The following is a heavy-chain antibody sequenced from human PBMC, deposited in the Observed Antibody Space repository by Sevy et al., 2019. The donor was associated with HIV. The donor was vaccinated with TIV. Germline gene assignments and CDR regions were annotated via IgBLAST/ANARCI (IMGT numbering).Heavy chain of an antibody. J-gene: IGHJ6*02. Sequence: GGSLRLSCAASGFTFSSYGMNWVRQAPGKGLEWVSSISSSSSYIYYADSVKGRFTISRDYAKNSLYLQMNSLRAEDTAVYYCARAGGAERGYSGYELYNYYGMGVWGQGTTVTVSS. CDR1: GFTFSSYG. CDR2: ISSSSSYI. CDR3: ARAGGAERGYSGYELYNYYGMGV. D-gene: IGHD5-12*01. V-gene: IGHV3-21*01.